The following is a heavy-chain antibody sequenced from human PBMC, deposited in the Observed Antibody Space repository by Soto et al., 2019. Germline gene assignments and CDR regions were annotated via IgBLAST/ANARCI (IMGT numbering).Heavy chain of an antibody. V-gene: IGHV4-4*02. CDR1: GGSISSNNW. J-gene: IGHJ4*02. CDR3: ARRYYYDSSGYYGY. CDR2: IYYSGST. D-gene: IGHD3-22*01. Sequence: SETLSLTCAVSGGSISSNNWWSWVRQPPGKGLEWIGYIYYSGSTYYNPSLKSRVTISVDTSKNQFSLKLSSVTAADTAVYYCARRYYYDSSGYYGYWGQGTLVTVSS.